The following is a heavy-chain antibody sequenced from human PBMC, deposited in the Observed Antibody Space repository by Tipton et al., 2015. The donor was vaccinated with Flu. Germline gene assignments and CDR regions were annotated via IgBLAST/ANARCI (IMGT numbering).Heavy chain of an antibody. D-gene: IGHD6-19*01. V-gene: IGHV4-59*08. CDR2: IDYSERS. CDR3: ARSSGRYDVFDL. CDR1: FGSISTYY. Sequence: TLSLTCTVSFGSISTYYWSWIRQAPGKGLEYIGYIDYSERSKYNPSLESRVTISVDTSKNQFSLNVNSVTAADTALYYCARSSGRYDVFDLWGQGSVVTVSS. J-gene: IGHJ3*01.